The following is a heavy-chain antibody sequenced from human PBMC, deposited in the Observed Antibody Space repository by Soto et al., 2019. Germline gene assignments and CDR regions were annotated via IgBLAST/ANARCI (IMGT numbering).Heavy chain of an antibody. J-gene: IGHJ3*02. Sequence: QLQLVQSGAEVKKPGASVKVSCKASGYTFTSYFIHWVRQAPGQGLEWMGIFNPYSGSTNYAQKFQDRATMPRDTSTSTVYMELSSLRSDDTAVYYCARESSYGYAAFEIWGQGTMVTVSS. CDR2: FNPYSGST. CDR3: ARESSYGYAAFEI. CDR1: GYTFTSYF. V-gene: IGHV1-46*03. D-gene: IGHD5-18*01.